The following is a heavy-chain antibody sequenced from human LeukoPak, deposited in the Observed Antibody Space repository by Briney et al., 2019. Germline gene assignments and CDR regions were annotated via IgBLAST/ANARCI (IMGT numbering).Heavy chain of an antibody. CDR2: ISYDGSNK. CDR3: AKELGGVVVPAALDY. J-gene: IGHJ4*02. V-gene: IGHV3-30*18. Sequence: PEGSLRLSCAASGFTFSSYGMHWVRQAPGKGLEWVAVISYDGSNKYYADSVKGRFTISRDNSKNTLYLQMNSLRAEDTAVYYCAKELGGVVVPAALDYWGQGTLVTVSS. D-gene: IGHD2-2*01. CDR1: GFTFSSYG.